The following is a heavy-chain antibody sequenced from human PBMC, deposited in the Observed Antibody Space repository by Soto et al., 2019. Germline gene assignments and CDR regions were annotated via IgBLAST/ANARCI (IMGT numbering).Heavy chain of an antibody. D-gene: IGHD2-2*01. CDR1: GYRFTSFW. Sequence: GESLKLSCKGFGYRFTSFWLSWVRQMPGKGMEWMGRIDPSDSYTNYSPSFQGHVTISADKSIITAYLQWISLKASDTAMYYCARRTTTLDVWGQGTLVTVSS. J-gene: IGHJ4*02. CDR3: ARRTTTLDV. CDR2: IDPSDSYT. V-gene: IGHV5-10-1*01.